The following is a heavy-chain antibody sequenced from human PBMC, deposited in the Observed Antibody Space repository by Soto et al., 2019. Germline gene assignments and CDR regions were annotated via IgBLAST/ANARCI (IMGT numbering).Heavy chain of an antibody. CDR3: ARLHSHGTYGMDV. Sequence: SVKVSVKASRGSFTCTLSRVRQSPGQGLEWMGGIIPIFGTTNYAQKFQGRVTITADESTKTAYMELSTLRSEDTAVYYCARLHSHGTYGMDVWGQGTTVTVSS. V-gene: IGHV1-69*13. D-gene: IGHD5-18*01. CDR2: IIPIFGTT. J-gene: IGHJ6*02. CDR1: RGSFTCT.